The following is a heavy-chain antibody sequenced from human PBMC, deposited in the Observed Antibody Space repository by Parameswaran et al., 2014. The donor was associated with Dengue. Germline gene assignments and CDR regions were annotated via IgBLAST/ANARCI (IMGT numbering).Heavy chain of an antibody. V-gene: IGHV5-51*01. CDR2: IYIGDSDT. D-gene: IGHD4-23*01. CDR3: ARRRYGGKNWYFDL. Sequence: VRQMPGKGLEWMGIIYIGDSDTRYSPSFQGQVTISADKSISTAYLQWSSLKASDTAIYYCARRRYGGKNWYFDLWGRGTWSPSPQ. J-gene: IGHJ2*01.